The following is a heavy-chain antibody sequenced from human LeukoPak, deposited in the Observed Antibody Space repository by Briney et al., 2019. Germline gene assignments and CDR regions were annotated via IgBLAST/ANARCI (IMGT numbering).Heavy chain of an antibody. J-gene: IGHJ4*02. D-gene: IGHD5-18*01. CDR2: IIPIFGTA. V-gene: IGHV1-69*05. CDR1: GGTFSSYA. Sequence: ASVKVSCKASGGTFSSYAISWVRQAPGQGLEWMGGIIPIFGTANYAQKFQGRVTITTDESTSTAYMELSSPRSEDTAVYYCARELHNYFDYWGQGTLVTVSS. CDR3: ARELHNYFDY.